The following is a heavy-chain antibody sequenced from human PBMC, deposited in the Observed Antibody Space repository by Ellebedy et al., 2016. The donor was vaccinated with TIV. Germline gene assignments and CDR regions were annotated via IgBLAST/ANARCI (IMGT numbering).Heavy chain of an antibody. V-gene: IGHV3-9*01. Sequence: PGGSLRLSCAASGFTFDDYAMHWVRQAPGRGLEWVSGITWNSRTITYADSGRGRFPISRDNSNNSVYLQMNNLRSDDSALYYCAKVGYTSGDLDPWGQGALVAVSS. J-gene: IGHJ5*02. CDR3: AKVGYTSGDLDP. CDR2: ITWNSRTI. CDR1: GFTFDDYA. D-gene: IGHD6-25*01.